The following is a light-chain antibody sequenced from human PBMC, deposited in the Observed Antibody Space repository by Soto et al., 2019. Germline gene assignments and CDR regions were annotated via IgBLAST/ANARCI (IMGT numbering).Light chain of an antibody. CDR3: QQCNSYPIT. CDR2: AAS. Sequence: IQLTQSPSSLSASVGDRVTITCRASQGISNYLAWYQQNPGKAPKLLIYAASTLEGGVSSRFSGSGSGTDFTLTISSLQPEDFVTYYCQQCNSYPITFGQGTRVEIQ. CDR1: QGISNY. V-gene: IGKV1-9*01. J-gene: IGKJ5*01.